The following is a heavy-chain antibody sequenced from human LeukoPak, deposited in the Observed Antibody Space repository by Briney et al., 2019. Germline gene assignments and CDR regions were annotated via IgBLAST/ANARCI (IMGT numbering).Heavy chain of an antibody. V-gene: IGHV1-24*01. CDR3: ASLSRGVPAGSYYYYYYYMDV. CDR2: FDPEDGET. Sequence: GASVKVSCKVSGYTLTELSMHWVRQAPGKGLEWMGGFDPEDGETIYAQKFQGRVTMTEDTSTDTAYMELSSLRSEDTAVYYCASLSRGVPAGSYYYYYYYMDVWGKGTTVTVSS. J-gene: IGHJ6*03. CDR1: GYTLTELS. D-gene: IGHD2-2*01.